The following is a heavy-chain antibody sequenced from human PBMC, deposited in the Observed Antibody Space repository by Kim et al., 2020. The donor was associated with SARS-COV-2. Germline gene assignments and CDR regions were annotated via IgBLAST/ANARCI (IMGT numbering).Heavy chain of an antibody. Sequence: GGSLRLSCAASGFTVSSNYMSWVRQAPGKGLEWVSVIYSGGSTYYADSVKGRFTISRDNSKNTLYLQMNSLRAEDTAVYYCARDVESGYGGDAFDIWGQGTMVTVSS. CDR2: IYSGGST. V-gene: IGHV3-66*02. J-gene: IGHJ3*02. CDR3: ARDVESGYGGDAFDI. CDR1: GFTVSSNY. D-gene: IGHD5-12*01.